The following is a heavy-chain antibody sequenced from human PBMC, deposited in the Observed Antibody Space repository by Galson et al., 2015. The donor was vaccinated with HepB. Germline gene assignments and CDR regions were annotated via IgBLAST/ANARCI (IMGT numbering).Heavy chain of an antibody. CDR3: ARIKRYCSGGSCYPVGWFDP. Sequence: SVKVSCKASGYTFTSYAMHWVRQTPGQRLEWMGWINAGNGNTKYSRKFQGRVTITRDTSASTAYMELSSLRSEDTAVYYCARIKRYCSGGSCYPVGWFDPWGQGTLVTVSS. J-gene: IGHJ5*02. CDR2: INAGNGNT. CDR1: GYTFTSYA. D-gene: IGHD2-15*01. V-gene: IGHV1-3*01.